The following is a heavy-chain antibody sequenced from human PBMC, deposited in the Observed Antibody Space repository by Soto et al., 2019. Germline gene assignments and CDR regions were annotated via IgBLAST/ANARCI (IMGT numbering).Heavy chain of an antibody. V-gene: IGHV1-18*01. CDR1: GYTFTSYG. CDR3: ATSAATDHYDDFDT. J-gene: IGHJ3*02. Sequence: ASVKVSCKASGYTFTSYGISWVRQAPGQWPEWMGWISAYNGKTNYAQKLQGRVIMTTDTCTSRAYMEQRSLIPEDTAVYSCATSAATDHYDDFDTWGQGXMVTV. D-gene: IGHD6-13*01. CDR2: ISAYNGKT.